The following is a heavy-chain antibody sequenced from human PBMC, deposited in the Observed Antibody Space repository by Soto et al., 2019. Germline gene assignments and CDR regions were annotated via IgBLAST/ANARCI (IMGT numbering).Heavy chain of an antibody. CDR1: GNTFTSYY. V-gene: IGHV1-46*03. D-gene: IGHD1-26*01. Sequence: ASVKVSCKASGNTFTSYYMHWVRQAPGQGLEWMGIINPSSGSTSYAQKFQGRVTMTRDTSTSTVYMELSSLRSEDTAVYYCARDLAPGWAYYYGMDVWGQGTTVTVSS. CDR3: ARDLAPGWAYYYGMDV. CDR2: INPSSGST. J-gene: IGHJ6*02.